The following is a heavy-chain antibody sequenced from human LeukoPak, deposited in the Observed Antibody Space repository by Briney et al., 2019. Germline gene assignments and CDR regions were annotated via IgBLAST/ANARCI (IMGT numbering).Heavy chain of an antibody. CDR1: GFTFSSHW. D-gene: IGHD1-14*01. V-gene: IGHV3-7*01. CDR2: IKEDGSEK. CDR3: ARNRLNIDY. J-gene: IGHJ4*02. Sequence: GGSLRLSCAASGFTFSSHWMSWVRQAPGKGLEWVANIKEDGSEKYYVDPVKGRFTISRDNAKNSLYLQMNSLRAEDTAVYYCARNRLNIDYWGQGTLVTVSS.